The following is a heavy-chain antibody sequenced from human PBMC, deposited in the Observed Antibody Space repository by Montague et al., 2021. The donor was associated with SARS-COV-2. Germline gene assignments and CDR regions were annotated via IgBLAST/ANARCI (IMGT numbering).Heavy chain of an antibody. CDR2: ISGSGSKT. D-gene: IGHD3-9*01. Sequence: SLRLSCAASGFIFSDYYMTWIRQAPGKGLEWVSHISGSGSKTYYAESVKGRFTISRDTANNSVYLQMKFLGAEDTAVYYCARDERYFDWSHYYYYGMDVWGQGTTVTVSS. J-gene: IGHJ6*02. V-gene: IGHV3-11*01. CDR3: ARDERYFDWSHYYYYGMDV. CDR1: GFIFSDYY.